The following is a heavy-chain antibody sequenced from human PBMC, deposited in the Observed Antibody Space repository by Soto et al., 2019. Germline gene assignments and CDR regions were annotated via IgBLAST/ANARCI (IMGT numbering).Heavy chain of an antibody. CDR1: GFTFSSYT. D-gene: IGHD6-19*01. CDR2: VSGRGANT. CDR3: AKDRGGFANGWEYFDF. V-gene: IGHV3-23*04. J-gene: IGHJ4*02. Sequence: EVQLVESGGGFVQPGGSLRVSCAASGFTFSSYTMGWVRQAPGKGLEWVSSVSGRGANTYYADSVKGRFTISRDNSKNTLYLQMNNLRGEDTAVYYCAKDRGGFANGWEYFDFWGQGTLVIVSS.